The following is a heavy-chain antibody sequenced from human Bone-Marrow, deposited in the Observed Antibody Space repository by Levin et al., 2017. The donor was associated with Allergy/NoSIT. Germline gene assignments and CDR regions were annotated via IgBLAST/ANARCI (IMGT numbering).Heavy chain of an antibody. D-gene: IGHD2-15*01. V-gene: IGHV1-69*01. CDR1: GGTFSSYA. Sequence: KISCKASGGTFSSYAISWVRQPPGQGLEWMGGIIPIFGTANYAQKFQGRVTITADESSSTAYMELSSLRSEDTAVYYCARTLGYCNGNGCYYYFDYWGQGTLVTVSS. CDR3: ARTLGYCNGNGCYYYFDY. CDR2: IIPIFGTA. J-gene: IGHJ4*02.